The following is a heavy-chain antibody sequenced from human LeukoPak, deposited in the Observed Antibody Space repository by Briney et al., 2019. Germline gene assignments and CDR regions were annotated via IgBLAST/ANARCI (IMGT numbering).Heavy chain of an antibody. J-gene: IGHJ5*02. CDR3: ARRWYVGRNWFDR. CDR2: IYYSGST. D-gene: IGHD4-23*01. Sequence: PSEPLSLTCTLSGGSISSYYWSWIRQPPGKGREWLGYIYYSGSTNYNPSLKSRVTISVDTSKNQFSLKLSSVTAADTAVYYCARRWYVGRNWFDRWGQGTLVTVSS. CDR1: GGSISSYY. V-gene: IGHV4-59*01.